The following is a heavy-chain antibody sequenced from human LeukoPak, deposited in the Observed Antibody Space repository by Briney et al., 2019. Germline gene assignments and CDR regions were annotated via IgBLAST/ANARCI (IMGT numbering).Heavy chain of an antibody. J-gene: IGHJ4*02. V-gene: IGHV3-30-3*01. Sequence: SCKASGGTFTSYAMHWVRQAPGKGLEWVAGISYDGSNKYYADSVKGRFTISRDNSKNTLYLQMNSLRDEDTAVYYCARDANTQYYDILTGYPNYWGQGTLVTVSS. CDR3: ARDANTQYYDILTGYPNY. CDR1: GGTFTSYA. D-gene: IGHD3-9*01. CDR2: ISYDGSNK.